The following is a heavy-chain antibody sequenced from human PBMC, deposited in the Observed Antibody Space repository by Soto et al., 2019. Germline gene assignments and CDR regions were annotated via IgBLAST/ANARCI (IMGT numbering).Heavy chain of an antibody. Sequence: PGGSLRLSCAGSGFTFSTYSMNWVRQAPGKGLEWVSGIYGNGGGTFYADSVKGRFTISRDNSKNTLYLQMDSLRAEDTAVYYCAKDARADSYWDFDYWGQGPLVTVS. D-gene: IGHD1-26*01. CDR3: AKDARADSYWDFDY. CDR1: GFTFSTYS. V-gene: IGHV3-23*01. CDR2: IYGNGGGT. J-gene: IGHJ4*02.